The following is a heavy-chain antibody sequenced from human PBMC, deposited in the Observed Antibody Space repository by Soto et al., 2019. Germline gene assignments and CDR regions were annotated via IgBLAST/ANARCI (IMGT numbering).Heavy chain of an antibody. J-gene: IGHJ5*02. Sequence: PSETLYLTCTVSGGSIFNGDYYWSWIRQSPGKGLEWIGYISNSGSSYYNPSLKGRLSTSLDTSKTQLSRHLSSVTDADTAVYYCARVGTTLGIVTNTVFAPGGQGTLVPGPS. V-gene: IGHV4-30-4*01. CDR1: GGSIFNGDYY. CDR2: ISNSGSS. D-gene: IGHD4-4*01. CDR3: ARVGTTLGIVTNTVFAP.